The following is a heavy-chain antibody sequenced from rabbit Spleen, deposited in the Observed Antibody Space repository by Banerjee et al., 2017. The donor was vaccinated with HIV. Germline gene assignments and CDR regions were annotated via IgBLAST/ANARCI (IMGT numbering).Heavy chain of an antibody. Sequence: QEQLVESGGGLVQPGGSLKVFCKASGFDFSRYYMSWVRQAPGKGLEWIACIDAGSSGFTYFATWAKGRFAISKASSTTVTLQMTRLTAADTATYFCARDSGSSFSSYGMDLWGQGTLVTVS. CDR2: IDAGSSGFT. CDR1: GFDFSRYYM. V-gene: IGHV1S45*01. J-gene: IGHJ6*01. CDR3: ARDSGSSFSSYGMDL. D-gene: IGHD8-1*01.